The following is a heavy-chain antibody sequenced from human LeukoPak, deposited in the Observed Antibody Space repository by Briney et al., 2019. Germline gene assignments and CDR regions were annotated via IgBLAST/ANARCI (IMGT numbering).Heavy chain of an antibody. V-gene: IGHV3-74*01. J-gene: IGHJ4*02. D-gene: IGHD2-2*02. Sequence: GGSLRLSCAASGFTFSSYWMHWVRQAPGKGLVWISRINTDGSSTSYADSVKGRFTISRDNAKNTLYLQMNSLRAEDTAVYYCASLPPLGYCSSTSCYTLGYWGQGTLVTVSS. CDR3: ASLPPLGYCSSTSCYTLGY. CDR1: GFTFSSYW. CDR2: INTDGSST.